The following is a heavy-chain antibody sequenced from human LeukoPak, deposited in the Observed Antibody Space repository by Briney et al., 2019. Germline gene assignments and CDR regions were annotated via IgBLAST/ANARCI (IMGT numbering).Heavy chain of an antibody. CDR2: INWNGGST. V-gene: IGHV3-20*04. D-gene: IGHD1-14*01. Sequence: GGSLRLSCVGSGFTFDNYGMSWVRKSPGKGLERIAGINWNGGSTGYADSVKGRFTISRDNAKNSLYLQMNSLRGEDTAWYYCVISPGMTGTTTGFDYRGQGTLGIVSS. CDR1: GFTFDNYG. CDR3: VISPGMTGTTTGFDY. J-gene: IGHJ4*02.